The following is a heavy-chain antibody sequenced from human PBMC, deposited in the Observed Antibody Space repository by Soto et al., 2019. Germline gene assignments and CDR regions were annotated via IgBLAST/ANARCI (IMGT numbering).Heavy chain of an antibody. D-gene: IGHD3-22*01. CDR3: STQTGPYYDSSGYSYYFNTLDV. Sequence: GGSLRLSCAASGFTFNNAWMTWVRQSPGKGLEWVGRIKSKTDGETTDYAAPVKGRFTISRDDSKNMLYLQMNSLKTEDTAVYYCSTQTGPYYDSSGYSYYFNTLDVWGQGTSVTVSS. J-gene: IGHJ6*02. V-gene: IGHV3-15*01. CDR1: GFTFNNAW. CDR2: IKSKTDGETT.